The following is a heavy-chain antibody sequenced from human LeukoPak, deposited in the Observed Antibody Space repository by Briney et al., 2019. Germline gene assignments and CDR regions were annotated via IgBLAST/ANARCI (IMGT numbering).Heavy chain of an antibody. CDR2: MNPNSGNT. Sequence: ASVKVSCKASGYTFTSYGISWVRQAPGQGLEWMGWMNPNSGNTGYAQKFQGRVTITRNTSISTAYMELSSLRSEDTAVYYCARGYNWRFGEFPLGYYMDVWGKGTTVTVSS. CDR1: GYTFTSYG. J-gene: IGHJ6*03. V-gene: IGHV1-8*03. D-gene: IGHD3-10*01. CDR3: ARGYNWRFGEFPLGYYMDV.